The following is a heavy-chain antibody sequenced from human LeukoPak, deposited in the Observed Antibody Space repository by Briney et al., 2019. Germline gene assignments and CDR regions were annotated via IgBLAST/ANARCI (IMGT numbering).Heavy chain of an antibody. CDR3: ASTQLLLYPVTYGMDV. Sequence: SETLSLTCAVYGGSFSGYYWSWIRQPPGKGLEWIGEINHSGSTNYNPSLKSRVTISVDTSKNQFSLKLSSVTAADTAVYYCASTQLLLYPVTYGMDVWGQGTTVTVSS. CDR2: INHSGST. V-gene: IGHV4-34*01. CDR1: GGSFSGYY. D-gene: IGHD2-2*02. J-gene: IGHJ6*02.